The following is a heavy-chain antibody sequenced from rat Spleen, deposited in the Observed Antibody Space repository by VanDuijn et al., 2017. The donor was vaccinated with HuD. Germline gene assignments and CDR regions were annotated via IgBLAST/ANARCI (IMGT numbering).Heavy chain of an antibody. D-gene: IGHD1-2*01. J-gene: IGHJ4*01. CDR3: ARHSSTYYVMDA. Sequence: EVQLVESGGGLVQPGGSLRLSCVASGFTFKNYWMTWIRQAPGKGLEWVASITYEGSSNYYGDSVKGRFTVSRDNAKNTLYLQMNSLGPEDTATYYCARHSSTYYVMDAWGQGASVTVSS. V-gene: IGHV5-31*01. CDR1: GFTFKNYW. CDR2: ITYEGSSN.